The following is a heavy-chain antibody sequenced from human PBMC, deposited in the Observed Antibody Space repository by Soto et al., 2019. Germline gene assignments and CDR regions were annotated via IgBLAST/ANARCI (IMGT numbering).Heavy chain of an antibody. V-gene: IGHV3-23*01. D-gene: IGHD3-10*01. Sequence: GGSLRLSCAASGFTFSSYAMSWVRQAPGKGLEWVSAISGSGGSTYYADSVKGRFTISRDNSKNTLYLQMNSLRAEDTAVYYCAKREGLLWFGELLDYFDYWGQGTLVTVSS. CDR1: GFTFSSYA. CDR3: AKREGLLWFGELLDYFDY. J-gene: IGHJ4*02. CDR2: ISGSGGST.